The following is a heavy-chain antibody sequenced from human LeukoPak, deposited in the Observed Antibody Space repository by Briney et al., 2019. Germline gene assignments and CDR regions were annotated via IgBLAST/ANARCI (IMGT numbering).Heavy chain of an antibody. CDR1: GGTFISYA. CDR2: IIPIFGTA. J-gene: IGHJ4*02. Sequence: GSSVKVSCKASGGTFISYAISWVRQAPGQGLEWMGGIIPIFGTANYAQKFQGRVTITTDESTSTAYMELSSLRSEDTAVYYCARERPSPGIAAAGTSYYFDYWGQGTLVTVSS. CDR3: ARERPSPGIAAAGTSYYFDY. V-gene: IGHV1-69*05. D-gene: IGHD6-13*01.